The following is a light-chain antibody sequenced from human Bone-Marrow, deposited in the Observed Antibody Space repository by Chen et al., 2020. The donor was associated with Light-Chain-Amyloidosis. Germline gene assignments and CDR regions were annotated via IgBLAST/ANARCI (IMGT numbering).Light chain of an antibody. CDR3: SSFTRNNALV. CDR1: SSDVGGYNY. J-gene: IGLJ2*01. V-gene: IGLV2-14*03. Sequence: QSALTQPASVSGSPRQSITISCTGTSSDVGGYNYVSWYQQHPGKAPKLIIYDVTYRPSGVSNRFSGSKSDNTASLTISGLQAEDEADYYCSSFTRNNALVFGGGTKLTVL. CDR2: DVT.